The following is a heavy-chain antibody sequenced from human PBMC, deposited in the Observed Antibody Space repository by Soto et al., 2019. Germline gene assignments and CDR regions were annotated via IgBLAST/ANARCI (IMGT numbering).Heavy chain of an antibody. J-gene: IGHJ4*02. CDR2: IWVNGSNT. Sequence: SLRLSCAASGFPFSTYGMHWVRQAPGKGLEWVAVIWVNGSNTYYADPVKGRFTISRDNSKNTLYLQMNSLRAEDTAVYYCAKDRIGGGYSYGYFDYWGQGTLVTSPQ. D-gene: IGHD5-18*01. CDR3: AKDRIGGGYSYGYFDY. V-gene: IGHV3-33*06. CDR1: GFPFSTYG.